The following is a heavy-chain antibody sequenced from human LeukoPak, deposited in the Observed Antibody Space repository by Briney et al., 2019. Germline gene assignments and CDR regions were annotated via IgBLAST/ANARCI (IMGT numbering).Heavy chain of an antibody. D-gene: IGHD1/OR15-1a*01. J-gene: IGHJ5*02. V-gene: IGHV4-4*09. Sequence: SETLSLTCSVSGGSINNYWWSWIRQPPGKGLEWIGYIYRGETTSYNPSLKSRVTLSVDTSKNQISLNLNSVTASDTAVYYCATHWLEATKMYSYWFDPWGQGTLVTVSS. CDR1: GGSINNYW. CDR3: ATHWLEATKMYSYWFDP. CDR2: IYRGETT.